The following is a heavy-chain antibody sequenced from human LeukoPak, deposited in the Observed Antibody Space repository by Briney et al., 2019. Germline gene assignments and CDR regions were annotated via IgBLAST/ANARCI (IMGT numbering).Heavy chain of an antibody. V-gene: IGHV4-34*01. CDR2: INHSGST. J-gene: IGHJ4*02. CDR3: ARGGTHDFWSGYYYFDY. CDR1: GGSISSYY. D-gene: IGHD3-3*01. Sequence: SETLSLICTVSGGSISSYYWSWIRQPPGKGLEWIGEINHSGSTNYNPSLKSRVTISVDTSKNQLSLKLSSVTAADTAVYYCARGGTHDFWSGYYYFDYWGQGTLVTVSS.